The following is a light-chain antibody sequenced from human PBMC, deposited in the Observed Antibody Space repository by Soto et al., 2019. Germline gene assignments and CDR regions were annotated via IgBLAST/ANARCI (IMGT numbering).Light chain of an antibody. V-gene: IGKV1-39*01. CDR1: QSISTY. CDR2: GAS. J-gene: IGKJ4*01. CDR3: QQSFITPPLT. Sequence: DIQMSQSPSSLSASIGDRITITCRASQSISTYLNWYQQKPGKAPMLLMYGASTLQNGVPSRFSGSGSATDYTLTINSLQPEDFATSFCQQSFITPPLTFGGGTTVEMK.